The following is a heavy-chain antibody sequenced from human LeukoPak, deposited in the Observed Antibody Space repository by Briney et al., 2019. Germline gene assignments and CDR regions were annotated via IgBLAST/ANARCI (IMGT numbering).Heavy chain of an antibody. V-gene: IGHV1-69*05. Sequence: ASVKVSCKASGGTFSSYAISWVRQAPGQGLEWMGGIIPIFGTANYAQKFQGRVTITTDESTSTAYMELSSLRSEDTAVYYCARVPYDSSGYYPFDPWGRGTRVTVSS. CDR2: IIPIFGTA. CDR3: ARVPYDSSGYYPFDP. CDR1: GGTFSSYA. D-gene: IGHD3-22*01. J-gene: IGHJ5*02.